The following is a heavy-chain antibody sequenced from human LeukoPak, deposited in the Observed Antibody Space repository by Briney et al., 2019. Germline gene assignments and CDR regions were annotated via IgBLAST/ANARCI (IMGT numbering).Heavy chain of an antibody. V-gene: IGHV4-39*01. CDR1: GGFISSSSYY. CDR3: ARRRYYDSTGYLE. J-gene: IGHJ1*01. CDR2: IYYSGST. D-gene: IGHD3-22*01. Sequence: SWTLTLTCTISGGFISSSSYYWGWIRQPPGKGLEWVGDIYYSGSTYYNPALKSRVSMSIDTSKNQFSLELRSVAAADTALYYCARRRYYDSTGYLEWGQGTLVTVTS.